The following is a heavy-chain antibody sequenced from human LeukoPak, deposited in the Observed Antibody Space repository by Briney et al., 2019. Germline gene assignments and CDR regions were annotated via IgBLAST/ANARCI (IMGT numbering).Heavy chain of an antibody. V-gene: IGHV1-46*01. Sequence: EASVKVSCKASGYTFTSYYMHWVRQAPGQGLEWMGIINPSGGSTSYAQKFQGRVTMTRDTSTSTVYMELSSLRSEDTAVYYCARDVTMVRGVIIRDYWGQGTLVTVSS. CDR3: ARDVTMVRGVIIRDY. D-gene: IGHD3-10*01. CDR1: GYTFTSYY. CDR2: INPSGGST. J-gene: IGHJ4*02.